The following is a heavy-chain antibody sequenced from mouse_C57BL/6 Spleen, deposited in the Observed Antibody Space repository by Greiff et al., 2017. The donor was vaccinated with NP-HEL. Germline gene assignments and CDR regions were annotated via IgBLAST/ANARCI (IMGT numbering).Heavy chain of an antibody. Sequence: QVTLQVSGPGLLQSSQSLSLSCSFSGFSLSTSGMGVIWIRPPSGKGLVWLAHIYWDDDKRYNPSLKSRLTISKETCRNQVFLKITSVDTADTATYYRARRGNYYAMDYWGQGTSVTVSS. V-gene: IGHV8-12*01. CDR1: GFSLSTSGMG. CDR2: IYWDDDK. D-gene: IGHD2-1*01. CDR3: ARRGNYYAMDY. J-gene: IGHJ4*01.